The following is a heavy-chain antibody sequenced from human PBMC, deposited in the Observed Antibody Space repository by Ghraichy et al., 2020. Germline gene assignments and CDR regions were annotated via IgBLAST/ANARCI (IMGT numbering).Heavy chain of an antibody. CDR1: GGSISSYY. Sequence: SQTLSLTCTVSGGSISSYYWSWIRQPAGKGLEWIGRIYTSGSTNYNPSLKSRVTMSVDTSKNQFSLKLSSVTAADTAVYYCAREIGGLRQLPWFDPWGQGTQVTVSS. CDR2: IYTSGST. CDR3: AREIGGLRQLPWFDP. V-gene: IGHV4-4*07. J-gene: IGHJ5*02. D-gene: IGHD6-6*01.